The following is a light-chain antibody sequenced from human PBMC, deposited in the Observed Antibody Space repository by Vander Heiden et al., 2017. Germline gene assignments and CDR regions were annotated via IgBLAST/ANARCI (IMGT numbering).Light chain of an antibody. V-gene: IGLV3-21*02. J-gene: IGLJ1*01. Sequence: SSVLTQPPSVSVAPGQTARITCGGTNIGSKGVHWYQQKPGQAPVLVVYDDSDRPSGIPERFSGSNSGNTATLTISRVEAGDEADYYCQVWDSTSDHCVFGTGTKVTVL. CDR3: QVWDSTSDHCV. CDR1: NIGSKG. CDR2: DDS.